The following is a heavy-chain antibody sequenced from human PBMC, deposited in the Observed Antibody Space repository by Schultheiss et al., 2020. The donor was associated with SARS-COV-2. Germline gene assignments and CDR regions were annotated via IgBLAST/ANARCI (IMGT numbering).Heavy chain of an antibody. Sequence: GGSLRLSCAASGFTFSDYYMSWIRQAPGKGLEWVSYISSDSSTIYYADSVKGRFTIFRDNAKNSLYLQMNSLRAEDTAVYYCARDMPPLLWFGEGPNWFDPWGQGTLVTVSS. CDR3: ARDMPPLLWFGEGPNWFDP. V-gene: IGHV3-11*04. CDR1: GFTFSDYY. J-gene: IGHJ5*02. CDR2: ISSDSSTI. D-gene: IGHD3-10*01.